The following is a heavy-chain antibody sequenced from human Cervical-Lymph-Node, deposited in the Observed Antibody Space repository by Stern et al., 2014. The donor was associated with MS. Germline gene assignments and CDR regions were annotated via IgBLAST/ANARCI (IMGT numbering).Heavy chain of an antibody. CDR1: GYRFTSYW. CDR3: ARHCAKREQCAFDY. J-gene: IGHJ4*02. V-gene: IGHV5-51*01. Sequence: EVQLVESGAEVKKPGESLKISCKGFGYRFTSYWIGWVRQMPGKRLEWMGIMDPGDSDTRYSPSFQGQVTISADKSIGTAYLQWSSLKASDTAMYYCARHCAKREQCAFDYWGQGTLVTVSS. CDR2: MDPGDSDT. D-gene: IGHD6-19*01.